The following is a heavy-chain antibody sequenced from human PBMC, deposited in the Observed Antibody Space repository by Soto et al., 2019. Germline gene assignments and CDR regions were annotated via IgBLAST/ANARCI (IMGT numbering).Heavy chain of an antibody. J-gene: IGHJ4*02. V-gene: IGHV4-34*01. CDR1: GGSFSGYH. CDR2: FNHSGST. Sequence: QVQLQQWAAGLLKPSETLSLTCAVYGGSFSGYHWSWIRQPPGKGLEWIGEFNHSGSTKYNPSLKSRVMISADSAKNQFSLRLSSVTAADTAVYCCARRAVYSSGWVYFDYWGQGALVSVSS. CDR3: ARRAVYSSGWVYFDY. D-gene: IGHD6-19*01.